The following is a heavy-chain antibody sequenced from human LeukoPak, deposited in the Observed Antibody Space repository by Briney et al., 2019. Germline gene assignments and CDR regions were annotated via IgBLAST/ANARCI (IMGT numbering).Heavy chain of an antibody. CDR2: ISSGGSPI. CDR1: GFTFSSNS. V-gene: IGHV3-48*03. CDR3: AKTRVWRHDY. J-gene: IGHJ4*02. Sequence: GGSLRLSCAASGFTFSSNSMHWVRQAPGKGLEWVSYISSGGSPIYYADSVRGRFTISRDNAKNSLYLQRNSRRAEDTVVYYCAKTRVWRHDYWRQGTLVSLSS. D-gene: IGHD5/OR15-5a*01.